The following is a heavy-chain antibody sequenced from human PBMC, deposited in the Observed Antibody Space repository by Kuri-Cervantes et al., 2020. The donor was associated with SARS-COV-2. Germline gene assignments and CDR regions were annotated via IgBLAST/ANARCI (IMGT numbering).Heavy chain of an antibody. D-gene: IGHD4-11*01. J-gene: IGHJ6*02. CDR1: GFTVSSNY. V-gene: IGHV3-66*01. CDR3: ARAADYSNYYYYGMDV. CDR2: IYSGGST. Sequence: GGSLRLSCAASGFTVSSNYMSWVRQAPGKGLEWVSVIYSGGSTYYADSVKGRFTISRDNAKNSLYLQMNSLRAEDTAVYYCARAADYSNYYYYGMDVWGQGTTVTVSS.